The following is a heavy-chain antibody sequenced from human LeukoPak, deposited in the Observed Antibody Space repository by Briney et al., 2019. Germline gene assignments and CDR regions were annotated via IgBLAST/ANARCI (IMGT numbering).Heavy chain of an antibody. D-gene: IGHD6-13*01. J-gene: IGHJ4*02. CDR2: IYDSGST. CDR3: ARVTGYVMEDYFDY. CDR1: GGSISSYY. V-gene: IGHV4-59*01. Sequence: PSETLSLTCTVSGGSISSYYWTWIRQPPGKGLEWIGYIYDSGSTNYNPSLKSRVTISVDTSKNQFSLRLSSVTAADTAVYYCARVTGYVMEDYFDYWGQGTLVTVSS.